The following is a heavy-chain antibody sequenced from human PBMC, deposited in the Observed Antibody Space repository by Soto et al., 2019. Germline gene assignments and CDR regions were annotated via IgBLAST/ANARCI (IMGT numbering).Heavy chain of an antibody. J-gene: IGHJ4*02. D-gene: IGHD3-22*01. CDR2: IIPIFGTA. CDR3: VRSPRSSGYHPVYFDY. V-gene: IGHV1-69*01. CDR1: GGTFSSYA. Sequence: QVQLVQSGAEVKKPGSSVKVSCKASGGTFSSYAISWVRQAPGQGLEWMGGIIPIFGTANYAQKFQGRVTITADESTSTAYMELSCLRSEDTAVYYCVRSPRSSGYHPVYFDYWGQGSLVTVSS.